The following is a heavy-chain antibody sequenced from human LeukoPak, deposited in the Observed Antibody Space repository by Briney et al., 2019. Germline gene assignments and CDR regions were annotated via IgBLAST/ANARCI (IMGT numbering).Heavy chain of an antibody. Sequence: VASVKVSCKASGYTFTGYYMHWVRQAPGQGLEWMGWINPNSGGTNYAQKFQGRVTMTRDTSISTAYMELSRLRSDDTAVYYCARDPADYGDYVWFDPWGQGTLVTVSS. D-gene: IGHD4-17*01. V-gene: IGHV1-2*02. J-gene: IGHJ5*02. CDR1: GYTFTGYY. CDR3: ARDPADYGDYVWFDP. CDR2: INPNSGGT.